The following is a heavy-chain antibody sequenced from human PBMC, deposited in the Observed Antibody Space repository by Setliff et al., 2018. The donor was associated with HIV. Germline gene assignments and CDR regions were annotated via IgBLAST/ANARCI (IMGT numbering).Heavy chain of an antibody. V-gene: IGHV4-39*02. J-gene: IGHJ6*03. CDR2: LYYSGSA. CDR1: GDPIRSSSYY. Sequence: SETLSLTCVVSGDPIRSSSYYWGWIRQPPGEGLEWIGSLYYSGSAYYNPSLKSRVSISVDTAENQFSLNLNSVTAADTAVYYCARVSSTYWYSIFRNYYYHMDVWGKGTTVTVSS. D-gene: IGHD2-8*02. CDR3: ARVSSTYWYSIFRNYYYHMDV.